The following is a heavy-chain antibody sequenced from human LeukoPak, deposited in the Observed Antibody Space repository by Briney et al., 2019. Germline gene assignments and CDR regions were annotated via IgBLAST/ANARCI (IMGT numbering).Heavy chain of an antibody. CDR1: GVSVGSGDYF. CDR3: AREVGATSSTNYYFDY. D-gene: IGHD1-26*01. V-gene: IGHV4-30-4*08. Sequence: SQTLSLTCTVSGVSVGSGDYFWSWIRQPPGKGLEWIGYIYFSGSTDSNPSLESRVTVSIDTSKNQFSLKLRSVTAADTAVYYCAREVGATSSTNYYFDYWGQGTLVTVSS. J-gene: IGHJ4*02. CDR2: IYFSGST.